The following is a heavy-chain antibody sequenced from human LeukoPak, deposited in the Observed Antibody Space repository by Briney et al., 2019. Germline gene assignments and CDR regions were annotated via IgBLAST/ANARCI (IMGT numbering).Heavy chain of an antibody. J-gene: IGHJ3*02. CDR2: IYASGST. D-gene: IGHD1/OR15-1a*01. V-gene: IGHV4-4*07. CDR1: GGSTSSYY. CDR3: ARPRRRYNWNNAFDI. Sequence: SETLSLTCTVSGGSTSSYYWSWIRQPAGKGLEWIGRIYASGSTTYNPSLKSRVTISVDTSKNQFSLKLSSVTAADTAVYYCARPRRRYNWNNAFDIWGQGTMVTVSS.